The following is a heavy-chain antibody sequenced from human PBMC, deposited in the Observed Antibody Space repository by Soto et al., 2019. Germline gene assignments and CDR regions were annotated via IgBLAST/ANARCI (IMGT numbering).Heavy chain of an antibody. Sequence: SETLSLTCTVSGGSISSGGYYWSWIRQHPGKGLEWIGYIYYSGSTYYNPSLKSRVTISVDTSKNQFSLKLSSVTAADTAVYYCASIYSSGWSAYFDYWGQGTLVTVSS. CDR1: GGSISSGGYY. D-gene: IGHD6-19*01. J-gene: IGHJ4*02. V-gene: IGHV4-31*03. CDR3: ASIYSSGWSAYFDY. CDR2: IYYSGST.